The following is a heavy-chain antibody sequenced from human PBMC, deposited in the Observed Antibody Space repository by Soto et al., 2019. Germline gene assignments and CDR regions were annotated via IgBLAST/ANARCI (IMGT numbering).Heavy chain of an antibody. CDR2: INHSRST. CDR1: GGSFSGYY. V-gene: IGHV4-34*01. CDR3: ARGWGRIFDY. J-gene: IGHJ4*02. D-gene: IGHD7-27*01. Sequence: QVQLQQWGAGLLKPSETLSLTCAVYGGSFSGYYWSWIRQPPGKGLEWIGEINHSRSTNYNPSLKIRVTISVDTSTNPFSLKLSSVTAADTAVYYCARGWGRIFDYWGQGTLVTVSS.